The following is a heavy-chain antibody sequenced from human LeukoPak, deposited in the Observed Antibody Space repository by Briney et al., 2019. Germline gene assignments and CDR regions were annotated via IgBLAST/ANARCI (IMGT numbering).Heavy chain of an antibody. J-gene: IGHJ6*02. D-gene: IGHD4-23*01. CDR3: TTDLGYGGNPHYYYYGMDV. CDR2: IKSKTDGGTT. Sequence: GSLRLSCAASEFTFSNAWMSRVRQAPGKGLEWVGRIKSKTDGGTTDYAAPVKGRFTISRDDSKNTLYLQMNSLKTEDTAVYYCTTDLGYGGNPHYYYYGMDVWGQGTTVTVSS. V-gene: IGHV3-15*01. CDR1: EFTFSNAW.